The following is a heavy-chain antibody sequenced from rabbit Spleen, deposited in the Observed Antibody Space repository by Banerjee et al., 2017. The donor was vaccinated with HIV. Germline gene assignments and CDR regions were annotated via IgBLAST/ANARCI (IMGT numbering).Heavy chain of an antibody. V-gene: IGHV1S7*01. CDR3: ASAYSDIYFNL. CDR2: IYAAKGST. Sequence: QLTETGGGLVQPGGSLTLSCKASGIDFTNYYISWVRQAPGKGLEWIGIIYAAKGSTDYASWVNGRFTISSDNAQSTVDLKMTSLTAADTATYFCASAYSDIYFNLWGQGTLVTVS. J-gene: IGHJ4*01. CDR1: GIDFTNYY. D-gene: IGHD6-1*01.